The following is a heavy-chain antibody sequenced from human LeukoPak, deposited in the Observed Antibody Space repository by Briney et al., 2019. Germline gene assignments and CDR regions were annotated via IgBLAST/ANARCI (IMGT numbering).Heavy chain of an antibody. J-gene: IGHJ4*02. Sequence: WVRQAPGKGLEWVGRIKSKTDGGTTDYAAPVKGRFTISRDDSKNTLYLQMNSLKTEDTAVYYCTTEPLYDYVWGSYPYWGQGTLVTVSS. D-gene: IGHD3-16*01. CDR3: TTEPLYDYVWGSYPY. CDR2: IKSKTDGGTT. V-gene: IGHV3-15*01.